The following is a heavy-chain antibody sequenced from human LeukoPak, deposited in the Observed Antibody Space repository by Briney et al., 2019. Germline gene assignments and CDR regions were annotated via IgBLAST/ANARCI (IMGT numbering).Heavy chain of an antibody. D-gene: IGHD1-26*01. CDR1: GFTFSSYS. CDR3: ARDRGAYSGSYYPHFDY. CDR2: ICSSSSYI. J-gene: IGHJ4*02. V-gene: IGHV3-21*04. Sequence: GGSLRLSCAASGFTFSSYSMNWVRQAPGKGLEWVSSICSSSSYIYSADSVKGRFTIARDNAKNSLYLQMNSLRAEDTAVYYCARDRGAYSGSYYPHFDYWGQGTLVTVSS.